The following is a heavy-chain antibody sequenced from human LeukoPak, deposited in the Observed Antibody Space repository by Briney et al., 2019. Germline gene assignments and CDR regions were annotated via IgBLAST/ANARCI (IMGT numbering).Heavy chain of an antibody. J-gene: IGHJ5*02. V-gene: IGHV4-59*01. CDR1: GGPISSYY. D-gene: IGHD2-21*02. Sequence: SETLSLTCTVSGGPISSYYWSCIRQPPGKGLEWIGYIYYSGSTNYHPSLKSRVSISVDTSKNQFSLKLSSVTAADTAVYYCARDRGVGDPNWFDPWGEGTLVTVSS. CDR3: ARDRGVGDPNWFDP. CDR2: IYYSGST.